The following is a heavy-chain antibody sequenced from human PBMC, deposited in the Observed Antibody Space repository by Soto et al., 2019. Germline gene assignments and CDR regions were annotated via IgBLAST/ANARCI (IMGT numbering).Heavy chain of an antibody. V-gene: IGHV3-21*01. CDR1: GFTFSSYS. CDR3: ARDILTGYYTYYYYYGMDV. J-gene: IGHJ6*01. Sequence: EVQLVESGGGLVKPGGSLRLSCAASGFTFSSYSMNWVRQAPGKGLEWVSSISSSSSYIYYADSVKGRFTISRDNAKNSLYLQQNSLRAEDTAVYYCARDILTGYYTYYYYYGMDVWGQGTTVTVSS. D-gene: IGHD3-9*01. CDR2: ISSSSSYI.